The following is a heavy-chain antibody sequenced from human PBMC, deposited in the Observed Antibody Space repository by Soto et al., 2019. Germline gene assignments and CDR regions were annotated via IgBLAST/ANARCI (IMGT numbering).Heavy chain of an antibody. V-gene: IGHV3-48*01. CDR3: ARDSAGTASDAFDI. Sequence: SGGSLRLSCAASGFTFSSYSMNWVRQAPGKGLEWVSYISSSSSTIYYADSVKGRFTISRDNAKNSLYLQMNSLRAEDTAVYYCARDSAGTASDAFDIWGQGTMVTVSS. D-gene: IGHD1-1*01. CDR2: ISSSSSTI. CDR1: GFTFSSYS. J-gene: IGHJ3*02.